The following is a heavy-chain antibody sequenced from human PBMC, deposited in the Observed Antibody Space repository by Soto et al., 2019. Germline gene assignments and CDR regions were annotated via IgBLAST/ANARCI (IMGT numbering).Heavy chain of an antibody. Sequence: QVQLQQWGAGLLKPSETLSLTCAVSGGSFSGYYWTWIRQTPGKGLEWFGEINHSGSTNYEPSLQSRVSISADTSKKQSALNLTSVTAADTAVYYCARGECSSVYCFTRWALDIWGQGTVVTVSS. V-gene: IGHV4-34*01. CDR1: GGSFSGYY. D-gene: IGHD2-2*01. J-gene: IGHJ3*02. CDR2: INHSGST. CDR3: ARGECSSVYCFTRWALDI.